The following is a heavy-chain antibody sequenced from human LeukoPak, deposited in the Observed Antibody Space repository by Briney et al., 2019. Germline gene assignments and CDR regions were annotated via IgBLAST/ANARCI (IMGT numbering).Heavy chain of an antibody. CDR2: ISAYNGNT. D-gene: IGHD3-22*01. V-gene: IGHV1-18*01. CDR1: GYTFTSYG. Sequence: ASVKVSCKASGYTFTSYGISWVRQAPGQGLEWMGWISAYNGNTNYAQKPQGRVTMATDTSTSTAYMELRSLRSDDTAVYYCARGLPTYYYDSSGYYYGFDYWGQGTLVTVSS. J-gene: IGHJ4*02. CDR3: ARGLPTYYYDSSGYYYGFDY.